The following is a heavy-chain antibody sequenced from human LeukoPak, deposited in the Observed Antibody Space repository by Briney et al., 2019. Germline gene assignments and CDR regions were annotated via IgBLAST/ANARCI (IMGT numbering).Heavy chain of an antibody. J-gene: IGHJ2*01. D-gene: IGHD2-2*01. Sequence: ASVKVSCKASGYTFTSYYMHWVRQAPGQGLEWMGIINPSGGSTSYAQKFQGRVTMTRDMSTSTVYMELSSLRSEDTAAYYCARTRVVPAVFYWYFDLWGRGTLVTVSS. CDR2: INPSGGST. CDR1: GYTFTSYY. CDR3: ARTRVVPAVFYWYFDL. V-gene: IGHV1-46*01.